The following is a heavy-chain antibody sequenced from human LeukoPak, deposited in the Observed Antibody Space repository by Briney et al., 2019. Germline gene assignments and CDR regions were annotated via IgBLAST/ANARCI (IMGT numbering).Heavy chain of an antibody. CDR1: DGSISSYY. Sequence: SETLSLTCTVSDGSISSYYWSWIRQPPGKGLEWIGYIYYSGSTNYNPSLKSRVTISVDTSKNQFSLKLSSVTAADTAVYYCARVTGYVMEDYDYWGQGTLVTVSS. D-gene: IGHD6-13*01. CDR3: ARVTGYVMEDYDY. J-gene: IGHJ4*02. CDR2: IYYSGST. V-gene: IGHV4-59*01.